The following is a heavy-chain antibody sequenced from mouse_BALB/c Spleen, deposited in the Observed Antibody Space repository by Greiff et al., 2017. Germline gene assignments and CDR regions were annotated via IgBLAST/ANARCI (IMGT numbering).Heavy chain of an antibody. V-gene: IGHV5-6-3*01. CDR2: INSNGGST. D-gene: IGHD2-4*01. Sequence: DVKLVESGGGLVQPGGSLKLSCAASGFTFSSYGMSWVRQTPDKRLELVATINSNGGSTYYPDSVKGRFTISKDNAKNTLYLQMSSLKSEDTAMYYCARGRYDYDGLFDYWGQGTTLTVSS. CDR3: ARGRYDYDGLFDY. J-gene: IGHJ2*01. CDR1: GFTFSSYG.